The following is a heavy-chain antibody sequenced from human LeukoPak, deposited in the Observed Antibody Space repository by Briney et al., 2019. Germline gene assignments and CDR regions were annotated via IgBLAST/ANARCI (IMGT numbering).Heavy chain of an antibody. CDR2: INHSGST. J-gene: IGHJ3*01. D-gene: IGHD2-15*01. CDR3: ARGVVPSNFDV. CDR1: GGSFSGYY. Sequence: SETLSLTCAVYGGSFSGYYWSWIRQPPGKGLEWIGEINHSGSTNYNPSLKSRATISVDTSKNQFSLKLSSVTAADTAVYYCARGVVPSNFDVWGQGTMVTVSS. V-gene: IGHV4-34*01.